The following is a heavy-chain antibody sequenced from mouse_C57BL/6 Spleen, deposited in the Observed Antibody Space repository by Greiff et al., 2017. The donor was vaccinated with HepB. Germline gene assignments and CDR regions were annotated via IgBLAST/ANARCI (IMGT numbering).Heavy chain of an antibody. D-gene: IGHD2-4*01. CDR2: IYPRSGNT. CDR1: GYTFTSYG. CDR3: ARSTMIASFFDY. J-gene: IGHJ2*01. V-gene: IGHV1-81*01. Sequence: VQLQQSGAELVRPGASVKLSCKASGYTFTSYGISWVKQRTGQGLEWIGEIYPRSGNTYYNEKFKGKATLTADKSSSTAYMELSSLTSEDSAVYFCARSTMIASFFDYWGQGTTLTVSS.